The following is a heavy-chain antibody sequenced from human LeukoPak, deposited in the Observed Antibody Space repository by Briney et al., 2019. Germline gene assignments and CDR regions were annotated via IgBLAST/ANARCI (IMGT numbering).Heavy chain of an antibody. CDR1: GGTFSSYA. D-gene: IGHD2-2*02. V-gene: IGHV1-69*13. CDR3: ARDGGPLGYCSSTSCYNYWFDP. Sequence: ASVKVSCKASGGTFSSYAISWVRQAPGKGLEWMGGIIPIFGTANCAQKFQGRVTITADESTSTAYMELSSLRSEDTAVYYCARDGGPLGYCSSTSCYNYWFDPWGQGTLVTVSS. CDR2: IIPIFGTA. J-gene: IGHJ5*02.